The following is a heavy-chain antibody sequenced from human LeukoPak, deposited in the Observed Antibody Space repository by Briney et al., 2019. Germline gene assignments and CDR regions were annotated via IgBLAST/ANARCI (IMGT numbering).Heavy chain of an antibody. CDR2: FDPDDAET. CDR3: AREGPLDY. CDR1: GHTVTEFS. Sequence: ASVKVSCKVSGHTVTEFSIHWVRQAPGKGLEWMGGFDPDDAETVFARKFQGRVTMTEDTSTNTAYMELTSLRSEDTAVYYCAREGPLDYWGQGTLVTVSS. V-gene: IGHV1-24*01. J-gene: IGHJ4*02.